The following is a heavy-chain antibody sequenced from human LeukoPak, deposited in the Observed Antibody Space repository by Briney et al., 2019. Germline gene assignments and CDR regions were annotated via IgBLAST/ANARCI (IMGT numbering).Heavy chain of an antibody. CDR3: ARGDYFDGGGRNWFDH. D-gene: IGHD3-16*01. CDR1: GGSMSSYY. J-gene: IGHJ5*02. V-gene: IGHV4-4*07. Sequence: SETLSLTCTVSGGSMSSYYWSLIRQPAGKGLEWIGRIHTSGTTYYNPSLKSRVTMSVDTSKNQFSLRLTSVTAADTAVYYCARGDYFDGGGRNWFDHWGQGTLVTVSS. CDR2: IHTSGTT.